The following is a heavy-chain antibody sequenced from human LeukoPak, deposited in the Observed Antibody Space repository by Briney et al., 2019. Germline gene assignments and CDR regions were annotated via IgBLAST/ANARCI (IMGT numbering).Heavy chain of an antibody. CDR1: GGSISRYY. CDR3: ARASHDYGDYSHFDY. V-gene: IGHV4-59*12. D-gene: IGHD4-17*01. CDR2: IYHSGST. J-gene: IGHJ4*02. Sequence: SETLSLTCTVSGGSISRYYWSWIRQPPGKGLEWIGEIYHSGSTNYNPSLNTQVTISVDKSKNQFSLKLSSVTAADTAVYYCARASHDYGDYSHFDYWGQGTLVTVSS.